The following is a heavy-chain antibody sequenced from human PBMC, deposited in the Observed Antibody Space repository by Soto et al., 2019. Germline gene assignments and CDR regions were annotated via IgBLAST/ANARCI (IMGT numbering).Heavy chain of an antibody. CDR2: ISAYNGNT. CDR3: ARSSDIAVAGTGHFDY. Sequence: ASVKVSCKASGYTFTSYGISWVRQAPGQGLEWMGWISAYNGNTNYAQKLQGSVTMTTDTSTSTAYMELRSLRSDDTAVYYCARSSDIAVAGTGHFDYWGQGTLVTVSS. D-gene: IGHD6-19*01. CDR1: GYTFTSYG. J-gene: IGHJ4*02. V-gene: IGHV1-18*01.